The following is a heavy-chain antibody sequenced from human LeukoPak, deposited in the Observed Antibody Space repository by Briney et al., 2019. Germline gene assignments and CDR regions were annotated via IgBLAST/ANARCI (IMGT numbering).Heavy chain of an antibody. J-gene: IGHJ4*02. Sequence: GRSLRLSCAASGFTFSSYWMSWVRQAPGKGLEWVANIKQDGSEKYYVDSVKGRFTISRDNAKNSLYLQMNSLRAEDTAVYYCARDLTYYYDSSGYYWGQGTLVTVSS. CDR2: IKQDGSEK. CDR3: ARDLTYYYDSSGYY. CDR1: GFTFSSYW. V-gene: IGHV3-7*01. D-gene: IGHD3-22*01.